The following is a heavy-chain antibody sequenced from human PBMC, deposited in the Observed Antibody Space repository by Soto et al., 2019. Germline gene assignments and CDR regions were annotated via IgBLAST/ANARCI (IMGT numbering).Heavy chain of an antibody. D-gene: IGHD3-3*01. J-gene: IGHJ6*02. CDR3: ARSSPMRSGYYIEAEVYGMDV. CDR2: ISYDGSNK. V-gene: IGHV3-30-3*01. Sequence: PGGSLRLSCAASGFTVSSYAMHWVRQAPGKGLEWVAVISYDGSNKYYADSVKGRFTISRDNSKNTLYLQMNSLRAEDTAVYYCARSSPMRSGYYIEAEVYGMDVWGQGTTVTVSS. CDR1: GFTVSSYA.